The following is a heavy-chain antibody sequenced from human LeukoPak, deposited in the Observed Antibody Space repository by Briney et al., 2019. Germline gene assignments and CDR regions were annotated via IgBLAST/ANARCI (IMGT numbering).Heavy chain of an antibody. CDR1: SGSISTSNYY. J-gene: IGHJ3*02. V-gene: IGHV4-39*07. Sequence: PSETLSLTCTVSSGSISTSNYYWGWVRQPPGKALEWIGNIFYSGSTYYSPSLKSRVTISLDTSRNQFSLKLNSVTAADTAVYYCARDGYSSGAFDIWGQGTMVTVSS. CDR2: IFYSGST. D-gene: IGHD5-24*01. CDR3: ARDGYSSGAFDI.